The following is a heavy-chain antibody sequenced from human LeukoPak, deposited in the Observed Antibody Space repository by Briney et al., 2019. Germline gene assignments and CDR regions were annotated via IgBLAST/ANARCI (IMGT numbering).Heavy chain of an antibody. V-gene: IGHV3-53*01. J-gene: IGHJ6*02. CDR3: AREGVGDGSTVIFYGMDV. CDR2: IYSGGST. Sequence: GGSLRLSCAASGFTVSSNYMSWVRQAPGKGLEWVSVIYSGGSTYYADSVKGRFTISRDNSKNTLYLQMNSLRAEDTAVYYCAREGVGDGSTVIFYGMDVWGQGTTVTVSS. D-gene: IGHD4-17*01. CDR1: GFTVSSNY.